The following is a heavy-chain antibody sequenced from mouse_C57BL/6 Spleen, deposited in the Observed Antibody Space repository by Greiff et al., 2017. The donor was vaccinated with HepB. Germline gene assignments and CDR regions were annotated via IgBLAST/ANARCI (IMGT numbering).Heavy chain of an antibody. CDR1: GYTFTSYW. CDR3: ANILRAY. J-gene: IGHJ3*01. Sequence: QVHVKQPGAELVKPGASVKMSCKASGYTFTSYWITWVKQRPGQGLEWIGDIYPGSGSTNYNEKFKSKATLTVDTSSSTAYMQLSSLTSEDSAVYYCANILRAYWGQGTLVTVSA. V-gene: IGHV1-55*01. CDR2: IYPGSGST.